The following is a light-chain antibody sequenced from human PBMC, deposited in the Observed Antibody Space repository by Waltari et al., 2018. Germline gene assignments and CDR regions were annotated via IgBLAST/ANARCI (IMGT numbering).Light chain of an antibody. CDR1: QSILKSPNNNNY. Sequence: DIVMTQSPDSLAVSLGERATINCKSSQSILKSPNNNNYLAWYQQKPGQPPKLLFYWASTRESGVPDRFSGSGSGTDFTLTISSLQAEDVAVYYCQQYYISPFTFGPGTKVDIK. CDR3: QQYYISPFT. CDR2: WAS. V-gene: IGKV4-1*01. J-gene: IGKJ3*01.